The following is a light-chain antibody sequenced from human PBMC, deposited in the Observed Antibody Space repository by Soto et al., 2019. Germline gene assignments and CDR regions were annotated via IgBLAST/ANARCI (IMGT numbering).Light chain of an antibody. Sequence: EIVLTQSPVTLSLSPGERATLSCRASQSVRTYLAWYQVKPGQAPRLLIYDASRRASGVPDRFGGRGSETDFTLTISELEPEDFAVYYCQYCGPSRTFGQGTKVDIK. CDR3: QYCGPSRT. V-gene: IGKV3-20*01. CDR2: DAS. J-gene: IGKJ1*01. CDR1: QSVRTY.